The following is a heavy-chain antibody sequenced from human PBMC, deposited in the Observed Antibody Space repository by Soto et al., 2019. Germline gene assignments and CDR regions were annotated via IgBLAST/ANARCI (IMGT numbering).Heavy chain of an antibody. CDR2: IYPGDSET. CDR1: GYSFTSYW. Sequence: ESLKISCKGFGYSFTSYWISWVRQMPGKGLEWMGIIYPGDSETRYSPSFHGKVTISADRSIGTAYLQWSSLEASDSAFYFCARSPRSSPYFDYWGQGALVTISS. CDR3: ARSPRSSPYFDY. V-gene: IGHV5-51*01. D-gene: IGHD6-13*01. J-gene: IGHJ4*02.